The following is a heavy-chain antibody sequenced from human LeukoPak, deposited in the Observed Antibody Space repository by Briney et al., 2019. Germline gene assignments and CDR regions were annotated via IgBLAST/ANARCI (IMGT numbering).Heavy chain of an antibody. J-gene: IGHJ4*02. Sequence: PSETLSLTCTVSGGSISSYYWSWIRQPPGKGLEWIGYIYYSGSTNYNPSLKSRVTISVDTSKNQFSLKLSSVTAADTAVYYCARDDSSGWYMTDWGQRTLVTVSS. D-gene: IGHD6-19*01. CDR2: IYYSGST. CDR1: GGSISSYY. CDR3: ARDDSSGWYMTD. V-gene: IGHV4-59*01.